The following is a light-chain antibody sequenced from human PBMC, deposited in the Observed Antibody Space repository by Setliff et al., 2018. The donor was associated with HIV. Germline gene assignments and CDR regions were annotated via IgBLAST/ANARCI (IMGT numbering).Light chain of an antibody. J-gene: IGLJ2*01. Sequence: QSVLTQPASVSGSPGQSITISCTGTSSDVGSYNLVSWYQQHPGKAPKLMIYEGSKRPSGVSNRFSGPKSGNTASLTISGLQAEDEADYYCCSYAGSSTLFGGGTQLTVL. CDR1: SSDVGSYNL. CDR2: EGS. V-gene: IGLV2-23*01. CDR3: CSYAGSSTL.